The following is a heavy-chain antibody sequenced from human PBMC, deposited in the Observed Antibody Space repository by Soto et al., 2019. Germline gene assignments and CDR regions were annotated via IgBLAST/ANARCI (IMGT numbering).Heavy chain of an antibody. CDR3: ARDWGSISARGWFDP. D-gene: IGHD6-6*01. CDR2: ISGYNGNT. J-gene: IGHJ5*02. V-gene: IGHV1-18*04. CDR1: GYTFSSYS. Sequence: ASVKVSCKASGYTFSSYSISWVRRAPGQGLEWMGWISGYNGNTNYVQKLQGRVTMTTDTSTSTAYMELRSLRSDDTAVYYCARDWGSISARGWFDPWGQGTLVTVSS.